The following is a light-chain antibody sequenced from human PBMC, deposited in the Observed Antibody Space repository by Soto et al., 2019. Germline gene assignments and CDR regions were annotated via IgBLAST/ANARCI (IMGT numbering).Light chain of an antibody. V-gene: IGLV2-14*01. CDR3: SSYTTSNTRQIV. CDR2: DVS. Sequence: QSVLTQPASVSGSPGQSITISCTGTSSDVGGYNYVSWYQQHPGKAPKLMIFDVSNRPSGVSNRFSGSKSGNTASLTISGLQPEDEADYYCSSYTTSNTRQIVSGTGTKVTVL. J-gene: IGLJ1*01. CDR1: SSDVGGYNY.